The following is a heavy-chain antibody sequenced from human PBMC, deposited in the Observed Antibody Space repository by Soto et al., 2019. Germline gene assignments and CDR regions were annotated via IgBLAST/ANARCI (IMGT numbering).Heavy chain of an antibody. CDR3: ARVRYGDY. CDR2: ISAHNGNT. D-gene: IGHD1-1*01. V-gene: IGHV1-18*01. Sequence: QVHLVQSGAEVKKPGASVKVSCKGSGYGFTTYGITWVRQAPGQGLEWMAWISAHNGNTNYAQKLQGRVTVTRDTSTSTAYMELRSLRSDDTAVYYWARVRYGDYWRQVALVTVSS. CDR1: GYGFTTYG. J-gene: IGHJ4*02.